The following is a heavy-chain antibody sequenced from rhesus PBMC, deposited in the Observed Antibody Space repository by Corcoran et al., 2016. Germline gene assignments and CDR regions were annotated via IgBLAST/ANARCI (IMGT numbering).Heavy chain of an antibody. V-gene: IGHV3-110*01. D-gene: IGHD5-36*01. J-gene: IGHJ4*01. Sequence: EVQLLESGGGLVQPGGSLRLSCVASGFTFSDHYMDWVRQAPGEGLEWVKSMRGSRRTTWYPDSDKCRFTISRDNAKNTVYLQMNSLRAEDTAVYYCARDGRYSYGADYWGQGVLVTVSS. CDR1: GFTFSDHY. CDR2: MRGSRRTT. CDR3: ARDGRYSYGADY.